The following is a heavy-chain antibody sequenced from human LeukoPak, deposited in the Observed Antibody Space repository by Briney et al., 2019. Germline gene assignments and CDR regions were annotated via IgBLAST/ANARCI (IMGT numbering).Heavy chain of an antibody. J-gene: IGHJ4*02. CDR3: AREAIAAGKNFYY. Sequence: ASVKVSCKTSGYAITSHFMHWVRQAPGQGLEWVGTIHPDGETTTYGHKFQGRVTLTCDTSTSTVYMDLSSLRSEATAVYYCAREAIAAGKNFYYWGQGTQVTVSS. D-gene: IGHD6-25*01. CDR1: GYAITSHF. CDR2: IHPDGETT. V-gene: IGHV1-46*01.